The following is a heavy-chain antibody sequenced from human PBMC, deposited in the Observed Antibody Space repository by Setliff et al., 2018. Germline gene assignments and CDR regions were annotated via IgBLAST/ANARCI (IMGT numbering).Heavy chain of an antibody. CDR3: ARAPRLEWILPTFDL. Sequence: ASVKVSCKASGYTFTSYGISWVRQAPGQGLEWMGWISAYTGNADYAQNLQGRLTMTTDTSTNTACMELRSLTSDDTAIYYCARAPRLEWILPTFDLWGQGTPVTSPQ. V-gene: IGHV1-18*01. CDR2: ISAYTGNA. D-gene: IGHD3-3*01. CDR1: GYTFTSYG. J-gene: IGHJ4*02.